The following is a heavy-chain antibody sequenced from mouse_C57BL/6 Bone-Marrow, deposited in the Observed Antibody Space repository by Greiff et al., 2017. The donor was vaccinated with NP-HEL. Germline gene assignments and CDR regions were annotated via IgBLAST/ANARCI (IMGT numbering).Heavy chain of an antibody. CDR3: AREGGNYDYYAMDY. J-gene: IGHJ4*01. V-gene: IGHV1-39*01. CDR2: INPNYGTT. Sequence: EVKLQESGPELVKPGASVKISCKASGYSFTDYNMNWVKQSNGKSLEWIGVINPNYGTTSYNQKFKGKATLTVDQSSSTAYMQLNSLTSEDSAVYYCAREGGNYDYYAMDYWGQGTSVTVSS. D-gene: IGHD2-1*01. CDR1: GYSFTDYN.